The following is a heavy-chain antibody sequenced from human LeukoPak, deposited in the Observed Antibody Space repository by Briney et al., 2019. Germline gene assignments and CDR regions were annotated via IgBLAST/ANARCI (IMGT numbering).Heavy chain of an antibody. Sequence: PGVSLRLSCAASGFTFSSYGMSWVRQAPGKGLEWVSAIRGSGGSTYYADSVKGRFTISRDNSKNTLYLQMNSLRAEDTAVYYCAKDPDYGSEYYYYYMVVWGKGTTVTISS. D-gene: IGHD3-10*01. CDR2: IRGSGGST. V-gene: IGHV3-23*01. CDR3: AKDPDYGSEYYYYYMVV. CDR1: GFTFSSYG. J-gene: IGHJ6*03.